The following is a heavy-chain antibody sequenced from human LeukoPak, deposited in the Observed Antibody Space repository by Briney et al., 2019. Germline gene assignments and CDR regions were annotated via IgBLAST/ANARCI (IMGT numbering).Heavy chain of an antibody. J-gene: IGHJ4*02. Sequence: GSLRLSCAASGFTFSSYSMNWVRQAPGKGLEWVAVISYDGSNKYYADSVKGRFTISRDNSKNTLYLQMNSLRAEDTAVYYCAKDQGSWGQGTLVTVSS. CDR3: AKDQGS. CDR1: GFTFSSYS. CDR2: ISYDGSNK. V-gene: IGHV3-30*18. D-gene: IGHD2-15*01.